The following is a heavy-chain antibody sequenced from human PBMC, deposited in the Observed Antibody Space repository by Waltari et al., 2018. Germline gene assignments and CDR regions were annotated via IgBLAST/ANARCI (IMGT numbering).Heavy chain of an antibody. CDR2: INPGDGNT. CDR1: GYMFISYL. Sequence: QVQLMQSGAEVKKPGASVKISCTASGYMFISYLLHCVRQAPGQGPEWMGIINPGDGNTEYAQRFQGRVSMTRDMSTRTVYMELSNLRSEDTAVYYCARKYGSGPYYRNYQYMDVWGKGTTVTVSS. D-gene: IGHD3-10*01. CDR3: ARKYGSGPYYRNYQYMDV. V-gene: IGHV1-46*01. J-gene: IGHJ6*04.